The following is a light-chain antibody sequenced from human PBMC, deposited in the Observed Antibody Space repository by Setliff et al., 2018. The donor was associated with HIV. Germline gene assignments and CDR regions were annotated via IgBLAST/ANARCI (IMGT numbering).Light chain of an antibody. Sequence: QSVLTQPASVSGSPGQSITISCTGTSSDIGGYNFVSWYQQYPGEAPKHIISDNTKRTSGVSDRFSASKSGNTASLTISGLRAEDEADYYCSSYTSSSTYVFGLGTKVTVL. CDR3: SSYTSSSTYV. V-gene: IGLV2-14*03. J-gene: IGLJ1*01. CDR1: SSDIGGYNF. CDR2: DNT.